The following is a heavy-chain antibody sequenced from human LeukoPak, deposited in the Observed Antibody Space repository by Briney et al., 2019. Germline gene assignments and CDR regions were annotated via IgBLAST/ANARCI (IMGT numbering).Heavy chain of an antibody. CDR2: IWYDGNNK. J-gene: IGHJ4*02. Sequence: WVRQAPGKGLEWEALIWYDGNNKYYADSVKGRFTISRDNSKNTLYLQMNSLRAEDTAVYYCARDYCSSTSCLFDYWGQGTLVTVSS. D-gene: IGHD2-2*01. CDR3: ARDYCSSTSCLFDY. V-gene: IGHV3-33*01.